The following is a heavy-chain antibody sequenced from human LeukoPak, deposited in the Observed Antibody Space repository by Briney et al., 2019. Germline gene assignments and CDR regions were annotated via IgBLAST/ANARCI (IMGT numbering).Heavy chain of an antibody. CDR2: ISGSGGTT. D-gene: IGHD5-18*01. CDR1: GFTFISYA. V-gene: IGHV3-23*01. Sequence: GGSLRLSFAASGFTFISYAMSWVRQAPGKGLEWVSSISGSGGTTYYADSVKGRFTISRDNSKNTLYLQMNSLRAEDTAVYYCARREYSHGYDYWGQGTLVTVSS. J-gene: IGHJ4*02. CDR3: ARREYSHGYDY.